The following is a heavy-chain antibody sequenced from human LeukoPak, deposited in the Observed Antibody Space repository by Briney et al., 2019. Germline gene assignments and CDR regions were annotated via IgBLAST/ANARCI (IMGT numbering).Heavy chain of an antibody. D-gene: IGHD3-22*01. CDR2: IYYSGST. V-gene: IGHV4-30-4*01. J-gene: IGHJ5*02. Sequence: SETLSLTCTVSGGSISSGDYYWSWIRQPPGKGLEWIGYIYYSGSTYYNPSLKSRVTISVDTSKNQFSLKLSSVTAADTAVYYCARGVEEYYDSSGDSQWFDPWGQGTLVTVSS. CDR1: GGSISSGDYY. CDR3: ARGVEEYYDSSGDSQWFDP.